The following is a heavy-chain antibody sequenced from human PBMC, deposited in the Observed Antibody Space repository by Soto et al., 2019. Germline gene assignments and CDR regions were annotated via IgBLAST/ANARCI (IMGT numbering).Heavy chain of an antibody. CDR1: VCGIISSIYY. D-gene: IGHD3-16*02. V-gene: IGHV4-39*01. CDR3: ERNRDRNWLEQ. CDR2: IYYIGST. Sequence: SETRWRTCIFCVCGIISSIYYLGFIRQPPGKWLEWIGSIYYIGSTYYNTSLKSRVTISVDTSKNQFSLKLSSVTAADTAVFSCERNRDRNWLEQWGKGNMVNVSS. J-gene: IGHJ5*02.